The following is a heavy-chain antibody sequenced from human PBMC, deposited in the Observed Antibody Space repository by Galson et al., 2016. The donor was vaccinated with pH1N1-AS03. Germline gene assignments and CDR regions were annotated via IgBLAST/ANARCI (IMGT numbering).Heavy chain of an antibody. CDR2: INPNSGGT. Sequence: SVKVSCKASGYTFTGYYMNWLRQAPGQGLEWMGWINPNSGGTKLAQRFQGRVTMTRDTSISTAYMVLSGLTSGDTAVYYCGRGSNVYGDKRATDYWGQGTLVIVSS. CDR1: GYTFTGYY. CDR3: GRGSNVYGDKRATDY. J-gene: IGHJ4*02. V-gene: IGHV1-2*02. D-gene: IGHD4-17*01.